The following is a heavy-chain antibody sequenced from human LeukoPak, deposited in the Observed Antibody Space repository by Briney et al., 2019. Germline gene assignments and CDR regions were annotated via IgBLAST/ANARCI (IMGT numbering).Heavy chain of an antibody. D-gene: IGHD4-17*01. CDR1: GGSISSSSYY. CDR2: IYYSGST. V-gene: IGHV4-39*07. Sequence: SETLSLTCTVSGGSISSSSYYWGWIRQPPGKGLEWIGSIYYSGSTYYNPSLKSRVTISVDTSKNQFSLKLSSVTAADTAVYXXXXDGGLTTVTTGYWGQGTLVTVSS. J-gene: IGHJ4*02. CDR3: XXDGGLTTVTTGY.